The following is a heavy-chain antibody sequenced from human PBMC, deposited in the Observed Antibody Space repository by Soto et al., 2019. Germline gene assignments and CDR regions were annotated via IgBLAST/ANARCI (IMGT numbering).Heavy chain of an antibody. CDR1: GFTFSSYV. V-gene: IGHV3-23*01. CDR3: AKDSITGYCSSTSCSAFDY. Sequence: EVQLLESGGGLVQPGGSLRLSCAASGFTFSSYVMSWVRQAPGKGLEWVSAISGSGGSTYYADSVKGRFTISRDNSKNTLYLQMNSLRAEDTAVYYCAKDSITGYCSSTSCSAFDYWGQGTLVTVSS. D-gene: IGHD2-2*01. CDR2: ISGSGGST. J-gene: IGHJ4*02.